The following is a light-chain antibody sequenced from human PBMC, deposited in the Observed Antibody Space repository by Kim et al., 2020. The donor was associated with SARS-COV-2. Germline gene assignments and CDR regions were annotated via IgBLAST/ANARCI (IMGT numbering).Light chain of an antibody. CDR3: AAWDSSLSAYV. V-gene: IGLV10-54*04. Sequence: QAGLTQPHSVSKALRQTATLTCTGNSNNVAQGAAWLQQHQGHPPRLLSYRSNNRLSGISERFSASRSGNTASLTITGLQPEDEADYYCAAWDSSLSAYVFGTGTKVTVL. CDR2: RSN. J-gene: IGLJ1*01. CDR1: SNNVAQG.